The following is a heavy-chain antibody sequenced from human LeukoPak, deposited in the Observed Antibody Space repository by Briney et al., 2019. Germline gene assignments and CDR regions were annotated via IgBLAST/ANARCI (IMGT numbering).Heavy chain of an antibody. D-gene: IGHD1-26*01. CDR3: ARVREGALRTLGY. CDR2: IIATGDST. J-gene: IGHJ4*02. V-gene: IGHV3-23*01. Sequence: GGSLRLSCAASGFTFSSYAMRWVRQAPRKGLEWVSGIIATGDSTDYADSVKGRFTISRDNAKNTLYLQMNSLRAEDTAVYYCARVREGALRTLGYWGQGTLVTVSS. CDR1: GFTFSSYA.